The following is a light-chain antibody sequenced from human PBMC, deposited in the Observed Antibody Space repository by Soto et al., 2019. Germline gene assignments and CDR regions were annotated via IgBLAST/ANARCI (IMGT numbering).Light chain of an antibody. Sequence: DIVMTQSPLSLSVTPGEPASISCRWSQSLLHSNGYNYLDWYLQPPGXAPXFLIYVGSNRASGVPDRFSDSGSGTDFTLKVSRVEAEDAGVDDCMQALQTPTFGQGTKVDIK. J-gene: IGKJ1*01. CDR3: MQALQTPT. CDR2: VGS. CDR1: QSLLHSNGYNY. V-gene: IGKV2-28*01.